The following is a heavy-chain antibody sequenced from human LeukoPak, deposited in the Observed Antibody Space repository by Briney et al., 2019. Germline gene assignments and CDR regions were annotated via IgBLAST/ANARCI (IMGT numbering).Heavy chain of an antibody. J-gene: IGHJ4*02. CDR1: GLTFSSYS. D-gene: IGHD1-26*01. CDR2: ISSSSSAI. V-gene: IGHV3-48*01. Sequence: PGGSLRLSCAASGLTFSSYSMNWVRQTPGKGLEWVSYISSSSSAIYYADSVKGRFTISRDNARNSLYLQMNSLRAEDTAVYYCARAPSGSYYFDYWGQGTLVTVSS. CDR3: ARAPSGSYYFDY.